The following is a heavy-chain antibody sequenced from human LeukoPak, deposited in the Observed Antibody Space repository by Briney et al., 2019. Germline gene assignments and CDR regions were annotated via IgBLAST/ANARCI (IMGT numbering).Heavy chain of an antibody. D-gene: IGHD2/OR15-2a*01. CDR3: VRDGGGGFVTIGHRFDS. J-gene: IGHJ4*02. V-gene: IGHV3-23*01. CDR1: GFTFRSYA. Sequence: AGGSLRLSCAASGFTFRSYAISWVRQAPGRGLEWVSGISGSASNMYYADAVKGRVIISRDSSQNTVSLQLNNLTVEDTALYYCVRDGGGGFVTIGHRFDSWGQGTLVTVAS. CDR2: ISGSASNM.